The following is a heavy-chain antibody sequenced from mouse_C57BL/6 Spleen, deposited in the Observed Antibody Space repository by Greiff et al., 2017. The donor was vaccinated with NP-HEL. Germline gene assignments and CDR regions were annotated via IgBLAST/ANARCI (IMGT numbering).Heavy chain of an antibody. J-gene: IGHJ3*01. CDR1: GYTFTDYE. Sequence: VQLQESGAELVRPGASVTLSCKASGYTFTDYEMHWVKQTPVHGLEWIGAIDPETGGTAYNQKFKGKAILTADKSSSTAYMELRSLTSEDSAVYYCTREADTSGFAYWGQGTLVPVSA. CDR2: IDPETGGT. CDR3: TREADTSGFAY. V-gene: IGHV1-15*01.